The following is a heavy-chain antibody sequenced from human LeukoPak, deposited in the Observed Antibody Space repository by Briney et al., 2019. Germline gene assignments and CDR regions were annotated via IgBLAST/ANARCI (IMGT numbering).Heavy chain of an antibody. Sequence: GESLKISCKGSGYSFTSYWIGWVRQTPGKGLEWMGIIYPGDSDTRYSPSFQGQVTISADKSISTAYLQWSSLKASDIAMYYCARSVVPRGDAFDIWGQGTMVTVSS. CDR2: IYPGDSDT. CDR1: GYSFTSYW. CDR3: ARSVVPRGDAFDI. J-gene: IGHJ3*02. D-gene: IGHD3-22*01. V-gene: IGHV5-51*01.